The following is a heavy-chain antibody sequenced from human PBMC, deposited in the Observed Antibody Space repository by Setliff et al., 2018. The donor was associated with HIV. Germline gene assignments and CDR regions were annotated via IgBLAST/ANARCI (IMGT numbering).Heavy chain of an antibody. CDR2: INWNGGST. D-gene: IGHD3-22*01. Sequence: GGSLRLSCAASGFTFDDYGMSWVRQAPGKGLEWVSGINWNGGSTGYADSVKGRFTISRDNSKNTLYLQMNSLRAEDTAVYYCAKDRYYDSSGSPFDYWGQGTLVTVSS. J-gene: IGHJ4*02. V-gene: IGHV3-20*04. CDR1: GFTFDDYG. CDR3: AKDRYYDSSGSPFDY.